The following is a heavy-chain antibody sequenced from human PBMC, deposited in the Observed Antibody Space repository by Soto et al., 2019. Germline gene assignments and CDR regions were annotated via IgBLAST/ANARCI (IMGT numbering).Heavy chain of an antibody. J-gene: IGHJ6*03. CDR1: GGSFSGYY. D-gene: IGHD3-10*01. CDR2: INHSGST. Sequence: SETLSLTCAVYGGSFSGYYWSWIRQPPGKGLEWIGEINHSGSTNYNPSLKSRVTISVDTSKNQFPLKLSSVTAADTAVYYCARAPMVRGVPLYYYYYMDVWGKGTTVTVSS. CDR3: ARAPMVRGVPLYYYYYMDV. V-gene: IGHV4-34*01.